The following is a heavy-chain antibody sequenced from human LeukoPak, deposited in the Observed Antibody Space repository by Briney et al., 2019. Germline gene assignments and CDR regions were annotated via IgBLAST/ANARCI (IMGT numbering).Heavy chain of an antibody. D-gene: IGHD6-19*01. CDR3: ARDGSIAVAGRYYYYYGMDV. V-gene: IGHV1-69*05. Sequence: ASVKVSCKASGGTFSSYAISWVRQAPGQGLEWMGGIIPIFGTANYAQKFQGRVTMTTDTSTSTAYMELRSLRSDDTAVYYCARDGSIAVAGRYYYYYGMDVWGQGTTVTVSS. J-gene: IGHJ6*02. CDR1: GGTFSSYA. CDR2: IIPIFGTA.